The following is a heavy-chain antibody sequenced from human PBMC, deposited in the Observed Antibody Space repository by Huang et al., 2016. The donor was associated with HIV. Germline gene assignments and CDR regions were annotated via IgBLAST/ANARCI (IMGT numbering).Heavy chain of an antibody. Sequence: QVQLVQSGAEVKRPGASVKVSCTASGYSFTGHFIHCVLQAPGPGLEWMGRIDPTSGAINWASRFQGRVSMTRDKSIGTAYMELSGLRSDDTAVFFCAREAWASGVAHYFDYWGPGTLVTVSS. CDR2: IDPTSGAI. CDR3: AREAWASGVAHYFDY. V-gene: IGHV1-2*06. D-gene: IGHD3-10*01. CDR1: GYSFTGHF. J-gene: IGHJ4*02.